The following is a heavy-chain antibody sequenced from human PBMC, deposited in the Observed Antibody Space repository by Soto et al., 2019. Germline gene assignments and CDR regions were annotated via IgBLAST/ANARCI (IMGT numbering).Heavy chain of an antibody. J-gene: IGHJ4*02. CDR3: AREVISSGPYYYGSGSYNPFDY. Sequence: QVQLVQSGAEVKKPGASVKVSCKASGYTFTSYYMHWVRQAPGQGLEWMGIINPSGGSTSYAQKFQGRVTMTRDTSTSTVYMELSSLRSEDTAVYYCAREVISSGPYYYGSGSYNPFDYWGQGTLVTVSS. CDR2: INPSGGST. D-gene: IGHD3-10*01. V-gene: IGHV1-46*01. CDR1: GYTFTSYY.